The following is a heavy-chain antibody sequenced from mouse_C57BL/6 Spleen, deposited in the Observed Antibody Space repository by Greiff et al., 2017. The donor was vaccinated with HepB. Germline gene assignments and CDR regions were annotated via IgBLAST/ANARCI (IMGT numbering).Heavy chain of an antibody. V-gene: IGHV14-4*01. J-gene: IGHJ3*01. CDR2: IDPENGDT. CDR3: TTRPFYYSFY. Sequence: EVQLQQSGAELVRPGASVKLSCTASGFNIKDDYMHWVKQRPEQGLEWIGWIDPENGDTAYASKFQGKATITAEPSSNTAYLQLSSLTSEDTAVYYCTTRPFYYSFYWGQGTLVTVSA. CDR1: GFNIKDDY. D-gene: IGHD2-1*01.